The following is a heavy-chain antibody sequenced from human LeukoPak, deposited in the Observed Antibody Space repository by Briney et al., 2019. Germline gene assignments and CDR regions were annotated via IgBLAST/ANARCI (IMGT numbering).Heavy chain of an antibody. Sequence: PGGSLRLSCEASGFTFSSYWMSWVRQAPGKGLEWVANIKKDGSEKYYVDSVKGRFTISRDNAKNSLYLQMNSLRAEDTAVYYCGGGGWGSGFDAFDIWGQGTMVTVSS. D-gene: IGHD3-16*01. V-gene: IGHV3-7*04. CDR2: IKKDGSEK. J-gene: IGHJ3*02. CDR3: GGGGWGSGFDAFDI. CDR1: GFTFSSYW.